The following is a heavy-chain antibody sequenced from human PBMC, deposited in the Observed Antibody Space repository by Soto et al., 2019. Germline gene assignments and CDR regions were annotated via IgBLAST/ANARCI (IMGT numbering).Heavy chain of an antibody. D-gene: IGHD1-7*01. Sequence: GGSLRLACGASGFTFSSYGMSWVRQAPGKGSEWVSSIRGSGGGTFYADSVKGRFTISRDNSKNNLYLQMNSLRVEDTAVYFCATTPAWNSHYDMDVWGQGTTVTVSS. CDR3: ATTPAWNSHYDMDV. V-gene: IGHV3-23*01. CDR2: IRGSGGGT. J-gene: IGHJ6*02. CDR1: GFTFSSYG.